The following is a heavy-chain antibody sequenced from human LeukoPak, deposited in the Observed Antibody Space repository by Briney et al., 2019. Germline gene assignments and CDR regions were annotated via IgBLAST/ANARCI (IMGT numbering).Heavy chain of an antibody. CDR2: INPNSGGT. J-gene: IGHJ4*02. CDR1: GYTFSDYG. D-gene: IGHD6-13*01. Sequence: GASVKVSCKASGYTFSDYGVSWVRQAPGQGLEWMGWINPNSGGTNYAQKFQGRVTMTRDTSISTAYIELSRLRSDDTAVYYCARDNSSSWYGYWDYWGQGTLVTVSS. CDR3: ARDNSSSWYGYWDY. V-gene: IGHV1-2*02.